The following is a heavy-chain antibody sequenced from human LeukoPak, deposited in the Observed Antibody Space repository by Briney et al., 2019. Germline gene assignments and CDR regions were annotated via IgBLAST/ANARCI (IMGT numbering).Heavy chain of an antibody. Sequence: PGGSLRLSCAASGFTFSSYAMSWVRQAPGRGLEWVSAISGSGGSTYYADSGKGRFTISRDNSKNTVYLQMNSLRAEDTAVYYCATPSHDYVWGSFRIPSDYWGQGTLVTVSS. CDR3: ATPSHDYVWGSFRIPSDY. D-gene: IGHD3-16*02. CDR2: ISGSGGST. J-gene: IGHJ4*02. V-gene: IGHV3-23*01. CDR1: GFTFSSYA.